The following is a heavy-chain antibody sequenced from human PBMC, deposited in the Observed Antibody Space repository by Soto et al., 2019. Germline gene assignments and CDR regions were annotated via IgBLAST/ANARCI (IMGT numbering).Heavy chain of an antibody. CDR2: ILNDGSNQ. D-gene: IGHD3-16*01. V-gene: IGHV3-33*05. J-gene: IGHJ3*02. Sequence: QVHLVESGGGVVQPERSLRISWLASGFTFRNYGMHWVRQAPGKGLEWVALILNDGSNQWYLDSVKGRFTIFSDNSKNTLYLQMNSLRVDDTALSYCVRADDGGPNGFDIWGQGTMVTVSS. CDR1: GFTFRNYG. CDR3: VRADDGGPNGFDI.